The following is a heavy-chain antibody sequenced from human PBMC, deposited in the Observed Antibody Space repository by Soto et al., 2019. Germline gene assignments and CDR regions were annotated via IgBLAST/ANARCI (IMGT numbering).Heavy chain of an antibody. Sequence: PGGSLRLSCAASGFTFSDYYMSWIRQAPGKGLEWVSYISSSGSTIYYADSVKGRFTISRDNAKNSLYLQMNSLRAEDTAVYYCGRGSPSSRWYESFDYCGQGTLVTVSS. CDR2: ISSSGSTI. J-gene: IGHJ4*02. CDR3: GRGSPSSRWYESFDY. CDR1: GFTFSDYY. V-gene: IGHV3-11*01. D-gene: IGHD6-13*01.